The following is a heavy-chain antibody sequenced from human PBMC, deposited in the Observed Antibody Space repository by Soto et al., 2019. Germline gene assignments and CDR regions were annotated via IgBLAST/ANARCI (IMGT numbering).Heavy chain of an antibody. D-gene: IGHD5-12*01. V-gene: IGHV1-2*02. CDR1: GDSFNDYY. CDR2: INPNGGVT. Sequence: VQLVQSGAEVKKPGASVKVSCKTSGDSFNDYYIHWVRKAPGQGLEWMGWINPNGGVTKYAQKFQGRVTVTRDTSIRIVYMELSSLRSDDTAVYYCARESGGATATLDYYYFYMDVWGKGTTVTFSS. J-gene: IGHJ6*03. CDR3: ARESGGATATLDYYYFYMDV.